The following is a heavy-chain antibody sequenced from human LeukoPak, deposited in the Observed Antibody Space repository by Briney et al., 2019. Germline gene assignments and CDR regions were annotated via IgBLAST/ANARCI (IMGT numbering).Heavy chain of an antibody. CDR1: GYTFTSYY. J-gene: IGHJ6*03. V-gene: IGHV1-46*01. CDR2: INLSGGST. D-gene: IGHD3-22*01. CDR3: ARDGDSSGYYGYYYMDV. Sequence: ASVKVSCKASGYTFTSYYMHWVRQAPGQGLGWMGIINLSGGSTSYAQKFQGRVTMTRDTSTSTVYMELSSLRSGDTAVYYCARDGDSSGYYGYYYMDVWGKGTTVTVSS.